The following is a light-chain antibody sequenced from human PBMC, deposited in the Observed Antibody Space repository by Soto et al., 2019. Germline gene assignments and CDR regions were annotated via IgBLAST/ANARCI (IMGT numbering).Light chain of an antibody. J-gene: IGLJ1*01. CDR2: SNI. V-gene: IGLV1-44*01. Sequence: QSVLTQPPSGSGIPGQRGTISCSGSSSNIGSNTVNWYQQLPGTAPKLLIYSNIQRPSGVPDRFSGSKSGTSASLAISGLQAEDEADYYCSSYTSESTYVLGTGTKVTVL. CDR1: SSNIGSNT. CDR3: SSYTSESTYV.